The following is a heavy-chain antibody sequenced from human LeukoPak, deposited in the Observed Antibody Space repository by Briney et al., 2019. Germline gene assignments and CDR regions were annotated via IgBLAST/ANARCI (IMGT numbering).Heavy chain of an antibody. V-gene: IGHV3-7*01. CDR2: IKQDGSEK. J-gene: IGHJ4*02. CDR3: ARAQGGAFDY. D-gene: IGHD3-10*01. CDR1: GFTFSSYL. Sequence: PGGSLRLSCAASGFTFSSYLMSWVRQAPGKGLEWVANIKQDGSEKYYVDSVKGRFTISRDNAENSLYLQMNSLRAEDTAVYYCARAQGGAFDYWGQGTLVTVSS.